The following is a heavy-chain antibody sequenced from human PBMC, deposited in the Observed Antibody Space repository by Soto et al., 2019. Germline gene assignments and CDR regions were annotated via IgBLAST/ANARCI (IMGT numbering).Heavy chain of an antibody. CDR2: ISYDGSNK. D-gene: IGHD3-16*02. CDR1: GFTFSSYG. J-gene: IGHJ4*02. V-gene: IGHV3-30*18. Sequence: GSLRLSCSASGFTFSSYGMHWVRQAPGKGLEWVAVISYDGSNKYYADSVKGRFTISRDNSKNTLYLQMNSLRAEDTAVYYCAKDYYVWGSYRYTFDYWGQGTLVTVYS. CDR3: AKDYYVWGSYRYTFDY.